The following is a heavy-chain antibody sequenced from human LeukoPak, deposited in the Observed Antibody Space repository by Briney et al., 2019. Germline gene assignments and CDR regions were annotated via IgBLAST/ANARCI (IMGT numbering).Heavy chain of an antibody. CDR3: ARRRVGDLTVGSDTWFDP. Sequence: GSLRLSCAASGFIFSDSAMHWVRQASGKGLEWIGYISDSGSTNYNPSLQSRVTISVDTSKNQFSLKLSSVTASDTAVYYCARRRVGDLTVGSDTWFDPWGQGALVTVSS. CDR2: ISDSGST. V-gene: IGHV4-59*08. CDR1: GFIFSDSA. J-gene: IGHJ5*02. D-gene: IGHD2-15*01.